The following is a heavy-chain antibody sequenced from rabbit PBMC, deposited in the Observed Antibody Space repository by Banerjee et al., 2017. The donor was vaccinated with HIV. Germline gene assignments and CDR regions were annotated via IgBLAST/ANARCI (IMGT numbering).Heavy chain of an antibody. D-gene: IGHD6-1*01. J-gene: IGHJ4*01. CDR3: ARGPGYAIDGHDYFNL. Sequence: QSLEESGGDLVKPGASLTLTCTASGFSFSSGHYMCWVRQAPGKGPEWIACIYAGSSGTTYYASWAKGRFTISKTSSTTVTLQMTSLTVADTATYFCARGPGYAIDGHDYFNLWGPGTLVTVS. CDR2: IYAGSSGTT. V-gene: IGHV1S40*01. CDR1: GFSFSSGHY.